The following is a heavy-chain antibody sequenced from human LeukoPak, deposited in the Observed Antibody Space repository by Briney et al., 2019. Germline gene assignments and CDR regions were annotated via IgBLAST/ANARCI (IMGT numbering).Heavy chain of an antibody. J-gene: IGHJ4*02. Sequence: ASVKVSCKTSGYTFTDYYMHWVRQAPGQGLEWVGCINPNSGGTNYAQKFQGRVTMTRDTSISTADMELSSLRSDDTAVYYCGRDVRWQDSGWGSGTYYAQYFDYWGQGTLVTVSS. D-gene: IGHD3-10*01. V-gene: IGHV1-2*02. CDR1: GYTFTDYY. CDR2: INPNSGGT. CDR3: GRDVRWQDSGWGSGTYYAQYFDY.